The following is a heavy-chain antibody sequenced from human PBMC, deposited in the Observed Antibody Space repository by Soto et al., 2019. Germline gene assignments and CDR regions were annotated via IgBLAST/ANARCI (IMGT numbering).Heavy chain of an antibody. J-gene: IGHJ4*02. CDR2: ISGSGGST. CDR3: ARGYFDWLLHPYYFDY. Sequence: PGGSLRLSCAASGFTFSSYAMSWVRQAPGKGLEWVSAISGSGGSTYYADSVKGRFTISRDNSKNTLYLQMNSLRAEDTAVYYCARGYFDWLLHPYYFDYWGQGTLVTVSS. D-gene: IGHD3-9*01. CDR1: GFTFSSYA. V-gene: IGHV3-23*01.